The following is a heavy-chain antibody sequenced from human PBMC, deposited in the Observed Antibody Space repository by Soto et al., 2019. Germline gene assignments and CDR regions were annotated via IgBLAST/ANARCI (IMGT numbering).Heavy chain of an antibody. D-gene: IGHD2-8*01. Sequence: QVQLVQSGAEVKKPGASEKVSCKVSGNTLTELSMHWVRQAPGKGLEWMGGFDPYLGESIYAQRLQGRVTMTEDTATVTSYIELSSLSSDSTPFYLCATAGPHLYLATDYFHQWVRAPSSPSPQ. V-gene: IGHV1-24*01. CDR2: FDPYLGES. J-gene: IGHJ1*01. CDR1: GNTLTELS. CDR3: ATAGPHLYLATDYFHQ.